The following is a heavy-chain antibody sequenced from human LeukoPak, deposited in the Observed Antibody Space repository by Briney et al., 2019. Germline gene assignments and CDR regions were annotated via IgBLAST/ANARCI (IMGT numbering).Heavy chain of an antibody. CDR2: INHSGST. Sequence: SETLSLTCAVYGGSFSGYYWSWIRQPPGKGLEWIGEINHSGSTNYNPSLKSRVTISVDTSKNQFSLKLSSVTAADTAVYYCARDKYYYDSSGYGFDIWGQGTMVTVSS. V-gene: IGHV4-34*01. D-gene: IGHD3-22*01. CDR3: ARDKYYYDSSGYGFDI. J-gene: IGHJ3*02. CDR1: GGSFSGYY.